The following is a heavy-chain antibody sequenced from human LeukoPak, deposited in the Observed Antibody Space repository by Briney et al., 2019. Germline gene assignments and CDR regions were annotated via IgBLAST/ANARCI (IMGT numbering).Heavy chain of an antibody. Sequence: GGSLRLSCSASGFSFDSYAMHWVRQAPGRGLEYVSSISNNGDTTFYSDSVRGRFTISRDNSKNTLYLQMSSLRTEDTAVYYCVKQDWGSQPAGYYFDSWGQGTLVTVSS. CDR3: VKQDWGSQPAGYYFDS. J-gene: IGHJ4*02. CDR1: GFSFDSYA. V-gene: IGHV3-64D*09. D-gene: IGHD7-27*01. CDR2: ISNNGDTT.